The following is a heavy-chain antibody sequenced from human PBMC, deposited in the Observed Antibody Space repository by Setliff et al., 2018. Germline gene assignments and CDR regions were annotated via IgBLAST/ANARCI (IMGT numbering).Heavy chain of an antibody. CDR1: GYSISSGYY. D-gene: IGHD3-3*01. J-gene: IGHJ4*02. V-gene: IGHV4-38-2*01. CDR2: IDYSGTT. Sequence: SETLSLTCAVSGYSISSGYYWGWIRQSPGKGLEWIGYIDYSGTTNYNPSLKSRVTISVDTSKNQFSLKLSSVTAADTAVYYCARRETYYNFWSGYYAYWGQGTLVTVSS. CDR3: ARRETYYNFWSGYYAY.